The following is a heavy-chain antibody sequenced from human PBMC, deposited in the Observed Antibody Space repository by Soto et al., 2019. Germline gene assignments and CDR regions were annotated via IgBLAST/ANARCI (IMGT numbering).Heavy chain of an antibody. CDR1: GFTFSNYG. Sequence: EVQLLESGGGLVQPGGSLRLSCAASGFTFSNYGMSWVRQAPGKGLEWVSSISGGNTFYAGSVKGRFTISRDNSKNTRYLQMNSLTAEDTAVWYCAKAPPSDCNCGACALRSWGQGTLVTVSS. CDR3: AKAPPSDCNCGACALRS. V-gene: IGHV3-23*01. J-gene: IGHJ5*02. D-gene: IGHD2-21*01. CDR2: SISGGNT.